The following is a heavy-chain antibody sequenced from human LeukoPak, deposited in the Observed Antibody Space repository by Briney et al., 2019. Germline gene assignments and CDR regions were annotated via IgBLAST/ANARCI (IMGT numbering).Heavy chain of an antibody. CDR2: IRSKTNSYAT. V-gene: IGHV3-73*01. CDR1: GFTFSGSA. D-gene: IGHD1-1*01. CDR3: TRYNVGFES. J-gene: IGHJ4*02. Sequence: AGGSLRLSCAASGFTFSGSAMHWVRQASGKGLEWVGSIRSKTNSYATSYAASVKGRFALSRDDSKNTAYLQMNSLKTEDTAVYYCTRYNVGFESWGQGTLVTVSS.